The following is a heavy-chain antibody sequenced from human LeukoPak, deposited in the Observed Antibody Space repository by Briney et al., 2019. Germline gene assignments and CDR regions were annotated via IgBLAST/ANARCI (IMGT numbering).Heavy chain of an antibody. CDR2: ISPYTGNT. CDR1: GFMFTRYT. D-gene: IGHD2-21*02. V-gene: IGHV1-18*01. Sequence: ASVKVSCRASGFMFTRYTISWLRQAPGQGLEWVGWISPYTGNTNYAQKVQGRVTMTTDASTNSAYMELRSLRSDDTAMYYCARVMMTVVTAHAFEIWGLGTMVTVPS. CDR3: ARVMMTVVTAHAFEI. J-gene: IGHJ3*02.